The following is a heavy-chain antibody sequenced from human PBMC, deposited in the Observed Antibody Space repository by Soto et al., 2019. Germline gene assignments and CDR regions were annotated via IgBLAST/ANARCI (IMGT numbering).Heavy chain of an antibody. V-gene: IGHV1-8*02. CDR3: GRSGMRSGIDY. CDR2: VNPNSNET. Sequence: QVQLVQSGAEVKKPGASVKVSCEASGYTFSSYDISWVRQATGQGLEWMGWVNPNSNETDYAQKFHGIVTMTGNTSIRTAYMELSSLRSDDTAVYYCGRSGMRSGIDYWGQGTLVPVSS. D-gene: IGHD1-1*01. J-gene: IGHJ4*02. CDR1: GYTFSSYD.